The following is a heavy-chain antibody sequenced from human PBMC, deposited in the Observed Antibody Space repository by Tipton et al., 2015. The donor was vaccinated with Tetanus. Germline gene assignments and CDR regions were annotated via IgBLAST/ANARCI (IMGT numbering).Heavy chain of an antibody. CDR2: IKHDGSGK. CDR1: GFTFSNYW. J-gene: IGHJ4*02. CDR3: AREADCSGGSCFSGDFDN. Sequence: SLRLSCAGSGFTFSNYWLSWVRQAPGKGLEWVANIKHDGSGKVYVDSVKGRFAISRDNAKKSLYLQMNSLRAEDTAVYYCAREADCSGGSCFSGDFDNWGQGTQVTVSS. D-gene: IGHD2-15*01. V-gene: IGHV3-7*01.